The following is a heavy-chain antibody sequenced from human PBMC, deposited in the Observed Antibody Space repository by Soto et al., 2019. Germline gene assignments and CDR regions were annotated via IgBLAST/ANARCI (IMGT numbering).Heavy chain of an antibody. Sequence: EVQLVESGGGLVQPGGSLKLSCAVSGFTFSVSAIHWVRQASGKGLEWVGRIRSKADNYATAYGASVKGRFSISRDDSKNTAYLQMSSLNTEDTAVYYCSRLAEWEYYDGMDVWGQGTTVIVSS. CDR1: GFTFSVSA. V-gene: IGHV3-73*02. CDR2: IRSKADNYAT. D-gene: IGHD1-26*01. J-gene: IGHJ6*02. CDR3: SRLAEWEYYDGMDV.